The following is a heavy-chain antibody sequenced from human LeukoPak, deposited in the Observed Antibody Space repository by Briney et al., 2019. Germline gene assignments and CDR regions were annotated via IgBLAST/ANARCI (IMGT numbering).Heavy chain of an antibody. Sequence: GGSLRLSCTASGLTFSTSGFNWVRQAPGKGLEWVASIGPTGSDRYHADSIKGRFTISRDNANNFLYLQMNSLRSEDTAVYYCATETNGRHYDYWGQGTLLTVSS. CDR3: ATETNGRHYDY. V-gene: IGHV3-21*06. CDR1: GLTFSTSG. CDR2: IGPTGSDR. D-gene: IGHD1-14*01. J-gene: IGHJ4*02.